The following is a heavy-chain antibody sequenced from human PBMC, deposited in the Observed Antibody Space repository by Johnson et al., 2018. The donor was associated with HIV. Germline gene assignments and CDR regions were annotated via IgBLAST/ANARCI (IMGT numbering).Heavy chain of an antibody. D-gene: IGHD1-7*01. J-gene: IGHJ3*02. Sequence: HVQLVETGGGLIQPGGSLRLSCAASGFTVSSYYMSWIRQAPGKGLAWVSYISSSGSTMYYADSVKGRFTISRDNAKNSLYLQMNSLRAEDTAVYHCARRGNWNYLKSAFDIWGQGTMVTVSS. CDR2: ISSSGSTM. CDR3: ARRGNWNYLKSAFDI. CDR1: GFTVSSYY. V-gene: IGHV3-11*04.